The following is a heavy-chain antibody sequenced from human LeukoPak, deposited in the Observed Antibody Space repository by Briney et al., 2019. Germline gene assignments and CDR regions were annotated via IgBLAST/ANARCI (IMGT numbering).Heavy chain of an antibody. Sequence: GGSLRLSCAASGFAFRSYGMHWVRQAPGKGLEWVAVIWYDGSKRYYADSVKGRFNISRDDSKNTLYLQMNSLRDEDTAVYYCARNPASSFDYWGQGSLVTVSS. CDR3: ARNPASSFDY. J-gene: IGHJ4*02. D-gene: IGHD2-15*01. CDR2: IWYDGSKR. V-gene: IGHV3-33*01. CDR1: GFAFRSYG.